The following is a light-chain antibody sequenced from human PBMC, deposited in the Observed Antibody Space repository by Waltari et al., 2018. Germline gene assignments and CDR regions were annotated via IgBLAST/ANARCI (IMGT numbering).Light chain of an antibody. CDR3: QLYDSTHGFS. J-gene: IGKJ2*03. Sequence: EIVLTQSPGTLSLSPGEGATLSCRASQRVANNYVAWYRQKPGQAPSLLIYYASSRATGVPDRISGSGSGTDFTLTLSRLEPEDFAVDCCQLYDSTHGFSFGQGTKLEIK. CDR1: QRVANNY. V-gene: IGKV3-20*01. CDR2: YAS.